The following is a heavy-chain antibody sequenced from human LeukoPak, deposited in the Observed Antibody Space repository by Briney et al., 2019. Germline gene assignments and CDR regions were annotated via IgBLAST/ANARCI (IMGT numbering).Heavy chain of an antibody. D-gene: IGHD3-10*01. CDR3: ARDKIWFGELLYSSFDP. CDR1: AFIFSGYW. Sequence: GGSLRLSCEGSAFIFSGYWMNWVRQTPGKGLEWVASIKEDGSERQYVDSVKGRFSISRDNTKGSLFLQLNSLRAEDTAVYYCARDKIWFGELLYSSFDPWGQGTLVIVSS. J-gene: IGHJ5*02. CDR2: IKEDGSER. V-gene: IGHV3-7*03.